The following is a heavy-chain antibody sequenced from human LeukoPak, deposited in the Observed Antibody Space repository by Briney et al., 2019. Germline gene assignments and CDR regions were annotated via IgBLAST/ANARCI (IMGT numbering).Heavy chain of an antibody. V-gene: IGHV5-51*01. D-gene: IGHD5-24*01. CDR2: FSPGDSES. J-gene: IGHJ3*02. Sequence: GESLKISCQGSGYTYGYNFSSFWYGWVRQMPRRGLEWMGIFSPGDSESKYGPSFEGQVTISADKSTNTAYLQWDSLEASDTAMYFCGRGTDNGYNYGAFDIWGQGTMVTVSS. CDR1: GYNFSSFW. CDR3: GRGTDNGYNYGAFDI.